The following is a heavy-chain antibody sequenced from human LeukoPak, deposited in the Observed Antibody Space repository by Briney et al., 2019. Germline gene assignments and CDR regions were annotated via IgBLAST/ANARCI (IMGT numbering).Heavy chain of an antibody. D-gene: IGHD1-26*01. J-gene: IGHJ4*02. CDR3: TTESSGALDY. CDR2: IDTTHYT. V-gene: IGHV3-21*01. CDR1: VFSFSSTL. Sequence: GGSLSLSCATSVFSFSSTLVNWVRQASGKGLQYVSSIDTTHYTYYAGSVKGRFTISRDNAKNSLYLQMNNLKAEDTSVYYCTTESSGALDYWGQGTLVTVSS.